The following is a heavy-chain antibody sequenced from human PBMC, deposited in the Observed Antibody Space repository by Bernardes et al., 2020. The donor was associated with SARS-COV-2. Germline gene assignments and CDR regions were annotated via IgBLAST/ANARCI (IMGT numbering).Heavy chain of an antibody. Sequence: GGSLRLSCAASGFSSSCYWMHWVRQAPGQGLVWVSRIKTDGSETFYADSVKGRFTISRDNAKTTVYLQMNGLRTEDTAVYYCVRGNSGDGRFDYWCQGTVVTVSS. D-gene: IGHD1-26*01. CDR2: IKTDGSET. CDR1: GFSSSCYW. CDR3: VRGNSGDGRFDY. J-gene: IGHJ4*02. V-gene: IGHV3-74*01.